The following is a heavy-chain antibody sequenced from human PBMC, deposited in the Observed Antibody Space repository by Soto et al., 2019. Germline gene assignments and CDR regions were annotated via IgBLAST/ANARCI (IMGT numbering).Heavy chain of an antibody. D-gene: IGHD3-10*01. CDR2: IYYSGST. V-gene: IGHV4-59*08. Sequence: PSETLSLTCTVSGCSIITYYWSWIRQPPGKGLEWIGYIYYSGSTNYNPSLKSRVTISADTSKNQFSLKLNSMTAADTAVYYCARHNYGSGSTYFDYWGQGTLVTVSS. J-gene: IGHJ4*02. CDR3: ARHNYGSGSTYFDY. CDR1: GCSIITYY.